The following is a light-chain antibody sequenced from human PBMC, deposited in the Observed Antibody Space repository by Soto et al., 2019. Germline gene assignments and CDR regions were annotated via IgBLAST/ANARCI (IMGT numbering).Light chain of an antibody. CDR3: QQYNHCPLN. J-gene: IGKJ4*01. Sequence: TQSPVTLSVSPGESSTPSCRASQSVSSYLAWYQQKPGQAPRLLIYGASTRATGIPARFSGSGYETEFTLTISSRQSEDFPVYYCQQYNHCPLNIGGGGQGGYQ. V-gene: IGKV3-15*01. CDR1: QSVSSY. CDR2: GAS.